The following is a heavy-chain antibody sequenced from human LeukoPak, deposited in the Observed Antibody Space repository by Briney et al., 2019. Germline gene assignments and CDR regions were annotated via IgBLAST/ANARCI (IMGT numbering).Heavy chain of an antibody. V-gene: IGHV3-30*03. CDR1: GFIFNNYA. Sequence: GRSLRLSCAASGFIFNNYAIHWVRQAPGKGLQWVAVMSPDGTQKYDADSVKGRFTISRDNSQKILYLQMNTLRTEDTAVYYCARNLVGSGYYFDYWGQGTLVTVSS. CDR3: ARNLVGSGYYFDY. J-gene: IGHJ4*02. D-gene: IGHD3-22*01. CDR2: MSPDGTQK.